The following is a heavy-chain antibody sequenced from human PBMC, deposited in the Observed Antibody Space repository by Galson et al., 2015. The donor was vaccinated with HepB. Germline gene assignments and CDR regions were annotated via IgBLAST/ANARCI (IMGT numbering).Heavy chain of an antibody. J-gene: IGHJ4*02. Sequence: SLRLSCAASGFTFSSYGMHWVRQAPGKGLEWVAVISHDGTEEYYADSVKGRFTISRDNSKNTLNLQMNSLRAEDTAVYYYAKGREFWSGYYAVSPFDYWGQGTLVTVSS. CDR1: GFTFSSYG. CDR2: ISHDGTEE. CDR3: AKGREFWSGYYAVSPFDY. V-gene: IGHV3-30*18. D-gene: IGHD3-3*01.